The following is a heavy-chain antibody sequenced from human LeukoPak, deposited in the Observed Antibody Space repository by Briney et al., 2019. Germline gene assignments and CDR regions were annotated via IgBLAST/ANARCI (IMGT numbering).Heavy chain of an antibody. J-gene: IGHJ4*02. D-gene: IGHD3-10*01. CDR2: IYPGDSDT. V-gene: IGHV5-51*01. CDR3: ARQSYYYGSGSRNRIYYFGY. Sequence: GESLKISCKGSGYSFTSYWIGWVRQMPGKGLEWMGIIYPGDSDTRYSPSFQGQVTISADKSISTAYLQWSSLKASDTAMYYCARQSYYYGSGSRNRIYYFGYWGQGTLVTVSS. CDR1: GYSFTSYW.